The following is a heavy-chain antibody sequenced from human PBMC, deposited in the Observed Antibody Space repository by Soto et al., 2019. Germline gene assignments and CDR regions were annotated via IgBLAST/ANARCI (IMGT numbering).Heavy chain of an antibody. CDR3: ARDWGYSSSWPTHGMDV. CDR2: ISSSSSYI. V-gene: IGHV3-21*01. J-gene: IGHJ6*02. D-gene: IGHD6-13*01. Sequence: WGSPRISSAASGVTLNTYSMDWVRHDPGKGLEWVSSISSSSSYIYYADSVKGRFTISRDNAKNSLYLQMNSLRAEDTAVYYCARDWGYSSSWPTHGMDVWGHGTTVTVS. CDR1: GVTLNTYS.